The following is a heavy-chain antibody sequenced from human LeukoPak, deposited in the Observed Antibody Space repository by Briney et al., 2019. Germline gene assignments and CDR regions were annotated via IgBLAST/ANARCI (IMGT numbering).Heavy chain of an antibody. Sequence: PGGSLRLSCAASGFSFSDYYMSWIRQAPGKGLEWVSYISSSGSTIYYADSVKGRFTISRDNAKNSLYLQMNSLRAEDTAVYYCAKEHSPPGAIRGPFDYWGQGTLVTVSS. CDR2: ISSSGSTI. D-gene: IGHD1-26*01. V-gene: IGHV3-11*01. J-gene: IGHJ4*02. CDR3: AKEHSPPGAIRGPFDY. CDR1: GFSFSDYY.